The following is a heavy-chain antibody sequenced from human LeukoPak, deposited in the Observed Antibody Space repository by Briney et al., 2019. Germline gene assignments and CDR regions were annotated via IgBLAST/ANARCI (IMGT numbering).Heavy chain of an antibody. D-gene: IGHD4-11*01. CDR1: GGSISSGGYY. CDR2: IYYGGST. J-gene: IGHJ4*02. CDR3: ARVGVGTTVTFDY. V-gene: IGHV4-31*03. Sequence: PSETLSLTCTVSGGSISSGGYYWSWIRQHPGKGLEWIVYIYYGGSTYYNPSLESRVTISVDTSKDQFSLKLSSVTAADTAVYYCARVGVGTTVTFDYWGQGTLVTVSS.